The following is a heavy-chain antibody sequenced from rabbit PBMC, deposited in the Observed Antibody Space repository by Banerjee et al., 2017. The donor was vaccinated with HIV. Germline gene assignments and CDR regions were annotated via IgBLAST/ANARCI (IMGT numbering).Heavy chain of an antibody. Sequence: QSLEESGGDLVKPGASLTLTCTASGFSFSSSYYMCWVRQAPGKGLEWIACIYTGSSGNPSSASWAKGRSTISKTPWTTVTLKMTSLTAADPPPFFGAREVVTYGAPDYYNLRGQGTLVPVS. D-gene: IGHD1-1*01. CDR2: IYTGSSGNP. CDR1: GFSFSSSYY. CDR3: AREVVTYGAPDYYNL. J-gene: IGHJ3*01. V-gene: IGHV1S40*01.